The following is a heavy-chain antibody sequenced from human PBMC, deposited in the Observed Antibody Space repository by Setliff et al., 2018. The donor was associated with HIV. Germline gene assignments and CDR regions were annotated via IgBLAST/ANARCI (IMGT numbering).Heavy chain of an antibody. J-gene: IGHJ6*02. V-gene: IGHV1-46*01. CDR3: AILDVDTTMVIYYGMDV. CDR1: GYTFTSYY. CDR2: INPGGGSI. D-gene: IGHD5-18*01. Sequence: ASVKVSCKASGYTFTSYYMHWVRQAPGQGLEWMGVINPGGGSITYAQKFQGRVTMTRDTSTSTVHMELNSLRLEDTAVYYCAILDVDTTMVIYYGMDVWGQGTTVTVSS.